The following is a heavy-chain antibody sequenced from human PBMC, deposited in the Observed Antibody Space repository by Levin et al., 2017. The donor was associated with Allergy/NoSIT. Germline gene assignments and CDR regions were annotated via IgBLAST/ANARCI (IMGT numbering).Heavy chain of an antibody. CDR1: GFTFSSYW. J-gene: IGHJ3*01. Sequence: SCAASGFTFSSYWMSWVRQAPGKGLEWVANTKQDGTENYYVDSVKGRFTISKDNPKNSVYLQMTSLRVEDTAVYYCARNWRSAFDFWGQGTVVTVSS. V-gene: IGHV3-7*04. CDR3: ARNWRSAFDF. D-gene: IGHD2-8*02. CDR2: TKQDGTEN.